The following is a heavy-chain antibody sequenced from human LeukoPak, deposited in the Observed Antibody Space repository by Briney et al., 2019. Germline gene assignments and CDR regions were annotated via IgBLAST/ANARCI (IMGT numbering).Heavy chain of an antibody. CDR3: ARAYYDSSSLDY. V-gene: IGHV1-3*01. CDR2: INAGNGNT. Sequence: ASVKVSCKAYGYTFTSYAMHWVRQAPGQRLEWMGWINAGNGNTKYSQKFQGRVTITRDTSASTAYMELSSLRSEDTAVYYCARAYYDSSSLDYWGQGTLVTVSS. CDR1: GYTFTSYA. D-gene: IGHD3-22*01. J-gene: IGHJ4*02.